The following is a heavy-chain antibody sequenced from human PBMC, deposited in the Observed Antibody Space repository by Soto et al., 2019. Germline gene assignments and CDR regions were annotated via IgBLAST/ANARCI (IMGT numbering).Heavy chain of an antibody. CDR2: IYYSGST. J-gene: IGHJ4*02. D-gene: IGHD3-22*01. CDR1: GGSISSGDYY. V-gene: IGHV4-30-4*01. CDR3: ARGWRDSSGLDY. Sequence: SATLSLTCTVSGGSISSGDYYWSWIRQPPGKGLEWIGYIYYSGSTYYNPSLKSRVTISVDTSKNQFSLKLSSVAAADTAVYYCARGWRDSSGLDYWGQGTLVTVSS.